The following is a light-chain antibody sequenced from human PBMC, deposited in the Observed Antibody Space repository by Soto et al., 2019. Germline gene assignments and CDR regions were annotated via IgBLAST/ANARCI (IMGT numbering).Light chain of an antibody. J-gene: IGKJ1*01. V-gene: IGKV3-20*01. CDR2: GAS. CDR1: QTINNN. Sequence: VMTQAPATLSVSPGERATLSCRASQTINNNVAWYQQKPGQAPRLLIYGASNRATGIPDRFSGSGSGTDFTLTISRLEPEDFAVYYCQQYGSSGTVGQGTKVDIK. CDR3: QQYGSSGT.